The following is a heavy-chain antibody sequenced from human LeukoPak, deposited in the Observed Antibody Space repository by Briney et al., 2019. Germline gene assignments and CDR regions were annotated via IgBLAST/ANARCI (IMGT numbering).Heavy chain of an antibody. J-gene: IGHJ6*03. D-gene: IGHD3-3*01. V-gene: IGHV3-7*01. Sequence: GGSLRLSCTGSGFVYSAFWMSWVRQVPGKGLEWVANIKQDGSERYYVDSVNGRFTISRDNAKNTVFLQMDSLRVEDTAVYYCAREPWYYDFWSGRFYYYYYYMDVWGKGTTVTVSS. CDR1: GFVYSAFW. CDR2: IKQDGSER. CDR3: AREPWYYDFWSGRFYYYYYYMDV.